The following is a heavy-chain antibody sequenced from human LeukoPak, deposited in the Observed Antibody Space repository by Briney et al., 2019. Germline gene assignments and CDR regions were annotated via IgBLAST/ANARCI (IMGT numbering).Heavy chain of an antibody. D-gene: IGHD7-27*01. CDR2: IIPILGIA. CDR3: AKTGDFYGMDV. Sequence: SVKVSCKASGYTFTSYGISWVRQAPGQGLEWMGRIIPILGIANYAQKFQGRVTITADKSTSTAYMELSSLRSEDTAVYYCAKTGDFYGMDVWGQGTTVTVSS. CDR1: GYTFTSYG. J-gene: IGHJ6*02. V-gene: IGHV1-69*04.